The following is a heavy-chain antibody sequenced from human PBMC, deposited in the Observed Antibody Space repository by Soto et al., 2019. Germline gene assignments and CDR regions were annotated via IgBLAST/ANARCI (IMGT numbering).Heavy chain of an antibody. CDR1: GFTFSKYA. V-gene: IGHV3-23*04. Sequence: EVQLVASGGGLVQPGGSLRLSCAASGFTFSKYAMTWIRQAPGKGLEWVSTISASGGSTYIADSVKGRFIISRHNSKSPLYMQMDRLRVEDTAIYYCAKESATLEFRYYDTHDGMDVWGRGTMVTVAS. CDR3: AKESATLEFRYYDTHDGMDV. D-gene: IGHD3-3*01. CDR2: ISASGGST. J-gene: IGHJ6*02.